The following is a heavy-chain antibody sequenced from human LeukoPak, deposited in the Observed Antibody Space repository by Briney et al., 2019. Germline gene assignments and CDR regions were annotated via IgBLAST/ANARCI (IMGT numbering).Heavy chain of an antibody. D-gene: IGHD6-19*01. CDR3: ARTTGYSSGWYSS. CDR2: ISSSSSTI. CDR1: GFTFSSYS. V-gene: IGHV3-48*04. Sequence: PGGSLRLSCAASGFTFSSYSMNWVRQAPGKGLEWVSYISSSSSTIYYADSVKGRFTISRDNAKNSLYLQMNSLRAEDTAVYYCARTTGYSSGWYSSWGQGTLVTVSS. J-gene: IGHJ5*02.